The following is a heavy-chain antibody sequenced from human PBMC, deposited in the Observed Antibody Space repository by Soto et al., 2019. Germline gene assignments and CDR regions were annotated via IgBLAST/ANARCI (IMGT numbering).Heavy chain of an antibody. J-gene: IGHJ4*02. Sequence: QVQLVESGGGVVQPGTSLRLSCSASGFTLSGVDMHWVRQAPGKGLGWVAVMSYDGRNQYYADSVKGRFTVSRDSSKRTLYLQMNSLRTEDAAVYYCAKGGWYTSSSRSDCWGQGTLVTVSS. CDR1: GFTLSGVD. V-gene: IGHV3-30*18. CDR2: MSYDGRNQ. D-gene: IGHD6-6*01. CDR3: AKGGWYTSSSRSDC.